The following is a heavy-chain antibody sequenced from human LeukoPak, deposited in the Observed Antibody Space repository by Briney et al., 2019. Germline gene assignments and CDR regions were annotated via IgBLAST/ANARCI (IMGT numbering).Heavy chain of an antibody. V-gene: IGHV1-18*01. J-gene: IGHJ6*02. CDR1: GYTVTSYG. CDR3: ARDFIQGSWYRYYGMDV. D-gene: IGHD6-13*01. Sequence: AASVKVSCKASGYTVTSYGISWVRQAPGQGLEWMGWISAYDGDTTYAQKLQGRVTMTTDTSTSTAYMELSSLRSDDTAVYYCARDFIQGSWYRYYGMDVWGQGTTVTVSS. CDR2: ISAYDGDT.